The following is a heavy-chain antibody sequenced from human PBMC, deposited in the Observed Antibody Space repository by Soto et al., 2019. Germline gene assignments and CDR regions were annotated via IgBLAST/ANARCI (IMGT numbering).Heavy chain of an antibody. D-gene: IGHD3-10*01. CDR2: IFSNDEK. CDR3: ARILDYYGSGSYQNWYFDL. Sequence: QVTLKESGPVLVKPTETLTLTCTVSGFSLSNARMGVSWIRQPPGKALEWLAHIFSNDEKSYSTSLKSRLTISKHTXXSXVXXTMTNMDPVDTATYYCARILDYYGSGSYQNWYFDLWGRGTLVTVSS. CDR1: GFSLSNARMG. V-gene: IGHV2-26*01. J-gene: IGHJ2*01.